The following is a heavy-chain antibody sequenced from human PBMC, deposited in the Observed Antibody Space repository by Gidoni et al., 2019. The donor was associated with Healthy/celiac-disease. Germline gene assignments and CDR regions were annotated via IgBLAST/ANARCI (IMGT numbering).Heavy chain of an antibody. Sequence: EVQLLESGGGLVQPGGSLRLSCAASGFTFSRNAMGWVRQAPGKGLEWGSAISGSGGSTYDADSVKGRFTISRDKSKNTMYLQMNSQRAEDTAVYYCAKYGDSYGYVFGPDYWGQGTLVTVSS. J-gene: IGHJ4*02. V-gene: IGHV3-23*01. CDR2: ISGSGGST. CDR3: AKYGDSYGYVFGPDY. D-gene: IGHD5-18*01. CDR1: GFTFSRNA.